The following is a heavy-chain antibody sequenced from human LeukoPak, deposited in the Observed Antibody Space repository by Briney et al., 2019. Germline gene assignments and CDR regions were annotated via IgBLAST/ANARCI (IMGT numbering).Heavy chain of an antibody. CDR3: ARGPARRWFDP. CDR1: GGSFSGYY. D-gene: IGHD1-14*01. CDR2: INHSGST. J-gene: IGHJ5*02. Sequence: SETLSLTCAVYGGSFSGYYWSWIRQPPGKGLEWIGEINHSGSTNYNPSLKSRVTTSVDTSKNQFSLKLSSVTAADTAVYYCARGPARRWFDPWGQGTLVTVSS. V-gene: IGHV4-34*01.